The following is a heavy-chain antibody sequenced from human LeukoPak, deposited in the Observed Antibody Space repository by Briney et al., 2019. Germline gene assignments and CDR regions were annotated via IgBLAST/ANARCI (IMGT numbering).Heavy chain of an antibody. CDR2: IYSSGST. Sequence: KPSETLSLTCTVSGGSISSYYWSWIRQPPGKGLEWLGYIYSSGSTNYNPSLESRVTISVDTSKNQFSLKLSSVTAADTAVYYCARHYYHSSGSYSFDYWGQGTLVTVSS. CDR1: GGSISSYY. D-gene: IGHD3-22*01. J-gene: IGHJ4*02. V-gene: IGHV4-59*01. CDR3: ARHYYHSSGSYSFDY.